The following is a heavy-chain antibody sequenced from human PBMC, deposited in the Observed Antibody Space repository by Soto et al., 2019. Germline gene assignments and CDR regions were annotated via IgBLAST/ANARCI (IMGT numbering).Heavy chain of an antibody. D-gene: IGHD1-26*01. CDR3: AKGGYSGSYLGLLDYPQLDY. V-gene: IGHV3-53*01. J-gene: IGHJ4*02. CDR2: IYSGGST. CDR1: GFTVSSNY. Sequence: EVQLVESGGGLIQPGGSLRLSCAASGFTVSSNYLSWVRQAPGKGLEWVSVIYSGGSTYYADSVKGRFTISRDNSKNTLYLQMNSLRAEDTAVYYCAKGGYSGSYLGLLDYPQLDYWGQGTLVTVSS.